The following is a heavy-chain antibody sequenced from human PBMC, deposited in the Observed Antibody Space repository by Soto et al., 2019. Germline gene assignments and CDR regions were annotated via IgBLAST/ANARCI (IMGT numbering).Heavy chain of an antibody. V-gene: IGHV4-59*08. CDR2: IHHSGST. D-gene: IGHD1-26*01. Sequence: SQTLSLTCAVSGGSISSYYWSWIRQPPGKGLEWIGYIHHSGSTNYNPSLKSRVTISVDTSKNQFSLKLTSVTAADTAVYYCARLITDWYSYWGRGDLVTGS. CDR3: ARLITDWYSY. J-gene: IGHJ4*02. CDR1: GGSISSYY.